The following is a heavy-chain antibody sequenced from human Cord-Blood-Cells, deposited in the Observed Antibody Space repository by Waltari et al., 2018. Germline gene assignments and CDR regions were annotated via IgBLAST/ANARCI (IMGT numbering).Heavy chain of an antibody. V-gene: IGHV3-23*01. J-gene: IGHJ4*02. CDR3: ATSSTHYYGSGSYYDY. D-gene: IGHD3-10*01. CDR2: ISGSGGST. CDR1: GFTFSSYA. Sequence: EVQLLESGGGLVQPGGSLRLSCAASGFTFSSYASSWVRQAPGQGLEWVSAISGSGGSTYYADSVKGRFTISRVNSKNTLYLQTNSLSAEDTAVYYCATSSTHYYGSGSYYDYWGQGTLVTVSS.